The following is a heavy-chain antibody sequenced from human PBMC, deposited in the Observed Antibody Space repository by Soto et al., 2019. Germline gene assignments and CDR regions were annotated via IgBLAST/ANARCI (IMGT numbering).Heavy chain of an antibody. Sequence: SETLSLTCTVSGGSVSSGSYYWGWIRQPPGKGLEWIGSIYYSGSTYYNPSLKSRVTISVDSSKNQFSLKLSSVTATDTAVYYCARHYGYGSGSYYYYYGMDVWGQGTTVTVSS. D-gene: IGHD3-10*01. CDR3: ARHYGYGSGSYYYYYGMDV. J-gene: IGHJ6*02. V-gene: IGHV4-39*01. CDR1: GGSVSSGSYY. CDR2: IYYSGST.